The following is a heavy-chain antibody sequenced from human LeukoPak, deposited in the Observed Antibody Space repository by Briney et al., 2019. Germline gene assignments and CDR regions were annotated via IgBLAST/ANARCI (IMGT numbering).Heavy chain of an antibody. V-gene: IGHV4-59*01. Sequence: PSETLSLTCTVSGGSISGYYWSWIRQPPGKGLEWIGYIYYSGSTNYSPSLKSRVTISVDTSKNQFSLDLSSVTAADTAVYYCARDGYFDYWGQGTLVTVSS. J-gene: IGHJ4*02. CDR1: GGSISGYY. CDR2: IYYSGST. CDR3: ARDGYFDY.